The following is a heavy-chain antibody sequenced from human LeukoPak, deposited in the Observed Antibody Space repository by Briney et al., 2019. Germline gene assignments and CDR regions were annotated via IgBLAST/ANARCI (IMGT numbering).Heavy chain of an antibody. V-gene: IGHV4-4*07. D-gene: IGHD5-18*01. CDR2: IYTSGST. CDR3: VRESSYGYSIDY. J-gene: IGHJ4*02. Sequence: SETLSLTCTVSGGSISSYYWSWIRQPAGKGLEWIGRIYTSGSTNYNPSLKSRVTMSVDTSKSQFSLKLSSVTAADTAVYYCVRESSYGYSIDYWGQGTLVTVSS. CDR1: GGSISSYY.